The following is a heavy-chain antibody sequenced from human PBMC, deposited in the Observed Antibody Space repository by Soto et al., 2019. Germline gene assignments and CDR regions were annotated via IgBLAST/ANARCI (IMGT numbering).Heavy chain of an antibody. D-gene: IGHD3-22*01. CDR2: INHSGST. J-gene: IGHJ4*02. CDR3: SRSMFYSDGSSYSPFDN. V-gene: IGHV4-34*01. CDR1: GGSFSGYY. Sequence: SETLSLTCAVYGGSFSGYYWSWIRQPPGKGLEWIGEINHSGSTNYNPSLKSRVTISVDTSKNQFSLKVSSVTAADTAVYYCSRSMFYSDGSSYSPFDNWGQGILVTVSS.